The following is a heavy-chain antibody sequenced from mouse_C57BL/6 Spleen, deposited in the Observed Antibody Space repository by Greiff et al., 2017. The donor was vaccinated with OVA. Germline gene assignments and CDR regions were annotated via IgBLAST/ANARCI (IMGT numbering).Heavy chain of an antibody. CDR1: GFTFSSYG. J-gene: IGHJ2*01. CDR2: ISSGGSYT. CDR3: ARQGLYYDYVDY. Sequence: EVMLVESGGDLVKPGGSLKLSCAASGFTFSSYGMSWVRQTPDKRLEWVATISSGGSYTYYPDSVKGRFTISRDNAKNTLYLQMSSLKSEDTAMYYCARQGLYYDYVDYWGQGTTLTVAS. D-gene: IGHD2-4*01. V-gene: IGHV5-6*02.